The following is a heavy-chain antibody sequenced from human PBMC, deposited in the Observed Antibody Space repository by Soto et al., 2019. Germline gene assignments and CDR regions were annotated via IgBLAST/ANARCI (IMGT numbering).Heavy chain of an antibody. CDR1: GFTFSSYS. D-gene: IGHD2-8*02. Sequence: EVQLVESGGGLVKPGGSLRLSCAASGFTFSSYSMNWVRQAPGKGLEWVSSISSGSSYIYYADSVKGLFTISRDNAKHSLYLQMNSLKAEDTAVYYCATGEGGAGGLVYWGQGTLVTGSS. J-gene: IGHJ4*02. V-gene: IGHV3-21*01. CDR2: ISSGSSYI. CDR3: ATGEGGAGGLVY.